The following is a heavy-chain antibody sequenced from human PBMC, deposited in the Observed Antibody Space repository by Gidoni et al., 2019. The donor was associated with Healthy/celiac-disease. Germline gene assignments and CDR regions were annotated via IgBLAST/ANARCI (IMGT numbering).Heavy chain of an antibody. CDR2: IYSGGST. J-gene: IGHJ4*02. Sequence: EVQLVESGGGLIQPGGSLRLSGADSGFTVSSNYMSWVRQAPGKGLEWVSVIYSGGSTYYADSVKGRFTISRDNSKNTLYLQMNSLRAEDTAVYYCARDRGAVAYFDYWGQGTLVTVSS. CDR3: ARDRGAVAYFDY. D-gene: IGHD6-19*01. V-gene: IGHV3-53*01. CDR1: GFTVSSNY.